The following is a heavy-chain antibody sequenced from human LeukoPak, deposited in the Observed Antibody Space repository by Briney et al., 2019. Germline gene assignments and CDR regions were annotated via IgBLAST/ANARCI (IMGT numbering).Heavy chain of an antibody. CDR3: AKYSRGYSYGSTHFDY. CDR2: ISGSGGST. V-gene: IGHV3-23*01. CDR1: GFTFSSYA. D-gene: IGHD5-18*01. J-gene: IGHJ4*02. Sequence: HSGGSLRLSCAASGFTFSSYAMSWVRQAPGKGLEWVSAISGSGGSTYYADSVKGRFTISRDNSKNTLYLQMNSLRAEDTAVYYCAKYSRGYSYGSTHFDYWGQGTLVTVSS.